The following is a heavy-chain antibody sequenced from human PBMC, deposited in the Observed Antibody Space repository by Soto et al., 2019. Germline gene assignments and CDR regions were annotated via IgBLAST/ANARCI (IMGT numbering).Heavy chain of an antibody. J-gene: IGHJ4*01. D-gene: IGHD3-9*01. CDR1: GVSINSNYF. CDR3: ASPPIGILTGYSVLQY. V-gene: IGHV4-39*07. Sequence: PSETLSLTCAVSGVSINSNYFWGWIRQPPGRGLEWIGSIYYGGNAYYNPSLQSRVTISRDNSKNTLYLQMNSLRVEDTAMYYCASPPIGILTGYSVLQYWGHGTLVTVSS. CDR2: IYYGGNA.